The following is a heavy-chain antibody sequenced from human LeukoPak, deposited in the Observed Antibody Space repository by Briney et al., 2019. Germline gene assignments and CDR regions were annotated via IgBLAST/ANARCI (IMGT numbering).Heavy chain of an antibody. CDR3: VKVIWFGELFFDY. CDR1: GFTFSSYA. D-gene: IGHD3-10*01. V-gene: IGHV3-23*01. CDR2: ISASGGST. J-gene: IGHJ4*02. Sequence: GGSLRLSCAASGFTFSSYAMSWVRQAPGKGLEWVSAISASGGSTYYADSVKGRFTISRDNSKNTLYLQMNSLRAEDTAVYYCVKVIWFGELFFDYWGQGTLVTVSS.